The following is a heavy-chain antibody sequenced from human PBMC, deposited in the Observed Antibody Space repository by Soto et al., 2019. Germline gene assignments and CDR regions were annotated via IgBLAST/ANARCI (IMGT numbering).Heavy chain of an antibody. J-gene: IGHJ4*02. CDR1: GFTFSTYW. D-gene: IGHD3-16*01. V-gene: IGHV3-74*01. CDR3: ARGVLYAYYQDN. CDR2: IKGDESTT. Sequence: EVQLVESGGGLVQPGGSLRLSCAASGFTFSTYWMHWVRQAPGEGLVWVSRIKGDESTTNYADSVKGRFTVSRDNARNTLYLQINSLRPEDTAIYYCARGVLYAYYQDNWGQGTLVTVSS.